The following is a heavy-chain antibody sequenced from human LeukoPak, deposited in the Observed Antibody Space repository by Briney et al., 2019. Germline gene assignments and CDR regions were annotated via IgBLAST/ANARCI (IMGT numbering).Heavy chain of an antibody. CDR1: GGSMSSSRHY. CDR3: ARLSIAGATYWYFDL. J-gene: IGHJ2*01. D-gene: IGHD1-26*01. CDR2: MSYGGST. V-gene: IGHV4-39*01. Sequence: SETLSLTCTVSGGSMSSSRHYWGWIRQPPGKGLEWVGSMSYGGSTYYNLSLRSRVDISEDTSKNQFSLKVNSVTAADTAIYYCARLSIAGATYWYFDLWGRGTLVTVSS.